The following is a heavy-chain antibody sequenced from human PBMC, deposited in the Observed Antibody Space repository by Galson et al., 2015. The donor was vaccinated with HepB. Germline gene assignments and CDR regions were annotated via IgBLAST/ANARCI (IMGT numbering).Heavy chain of an antibody. CDR1: RFTFTSYT. CDR3: ARDPSYCSDTNCYSAFDI. V-gene: IGHV3-21*06. J-gene: IGHJ3*02. CDR2: ISTSSTYI. Sequence: SLRLSCAASRFTFTSYTMNWVRQAPGKGLEWVSSISTSSTYIYYADPVKGRFTISRDNAQNSLYLQMNSLRAEDTALYYCARDPSYCSDTNCYSAFDIWGQGTMVTVSS. D-gene: IGHD2-2*02.